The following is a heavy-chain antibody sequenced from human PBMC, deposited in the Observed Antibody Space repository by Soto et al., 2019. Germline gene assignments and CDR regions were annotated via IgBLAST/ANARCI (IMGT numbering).Heavy chain of an antibody. Sequence: SVKVSCKASGFTFTSSAVQWVRQARGQRLEWIGWIVVGSGNTNYAQKFQERVTITRDMSTSTAYMELSSLRSEDTAVYYCAAGPLMITFGGVIVPYVYYGMGVWGQGTTVTVSS. V-gene: IGHV1-58*01. CDR2: IVVGSGNT. CDR1: GFTFTSSA. D-gene: IGHD3-16*02. J-gene: IGHJ6*02. CDR3: AAGPLMITFGGVIVPYVYYGMGV.